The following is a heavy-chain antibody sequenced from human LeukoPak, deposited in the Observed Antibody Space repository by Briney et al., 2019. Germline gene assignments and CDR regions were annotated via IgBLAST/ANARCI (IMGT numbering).Heavy chain of an antibody. CDR1: GFTFSTNA. V-gene: IGHV3-66*03. CDR3: ARDRAANQDWVEFDP. CDR2: IRDSGEA. D-gene: IGHD3/OR15-3a*01. Sequence: PGGSLRLSCAASGFTFSTNAMSWVRQAPGKGLEWVGLIRDSGEAFYADFARGRFAISRDESENTLYLQMKSLRVEDTAVYFCARDRAANQDWVEFDPWGQGTPVIVSS. J-gene: IGHJ5*02.